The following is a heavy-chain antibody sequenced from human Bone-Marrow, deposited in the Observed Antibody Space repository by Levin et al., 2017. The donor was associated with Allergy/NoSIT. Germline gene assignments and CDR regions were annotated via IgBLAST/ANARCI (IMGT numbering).Heavy chain of an antibody. CDR3: AKAVGGYVTADY. V-gene: IGHV3-23*01. J-gene: IGHJ4*02. CDR2: IFNSGQST. CDR1: GFTFSTYT. D-gene: IGHD6-19*01. Sequence: GGSLRLSCAASGFTFSTYTMIWVRQAPGKGLEWVSAIFNSGQSTFYADPVKGRFTISRDNSKNTLYLQINSLTVEDTAMYYCAKAVGGYVTADYWGQGTLVTVSS.